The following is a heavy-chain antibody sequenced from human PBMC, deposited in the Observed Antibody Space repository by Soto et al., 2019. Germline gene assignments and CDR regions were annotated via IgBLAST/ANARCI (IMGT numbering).Heavy chain of an antibody. J-gene: IGHJ4*02. CDR1: GFTFSYSA. V-gene: IGHV3-23*01. D-gene: IGHD6-13*01. CDR2: ISGSGGTP. Sequence: GGSLRLSCAASGFTFSYSAMSWVRQAPGRGLEWVSTISGSGGTPYYADSVKGRFTISRDNSKNSLYLILNSLRADDTAIYYCAMGLAAAGPLDYWGQGALVTGSS. CDR3: AMGLAAAGPLDY.